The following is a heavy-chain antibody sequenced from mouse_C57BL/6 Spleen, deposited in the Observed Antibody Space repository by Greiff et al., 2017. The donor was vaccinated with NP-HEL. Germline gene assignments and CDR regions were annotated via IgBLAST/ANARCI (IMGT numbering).Heavy chain of an antibody. J-gene: IGHJ2*01. CDR3: VRQSYGNDYFDY. CDR1: GFSFTTYA. CDR2: IRSKSNNYAT. D-gene: IGHD2-1*01. V-gene: IGHV10-1*01. Sequence: EVQLVESGGGLVQPKGSLKLSCAASGFSFTTYAMNWVRQAPGKGLEWVARIRSKSNNYATYYADSVKDRFTISRDDSESMLYLQMNNLKTQDTAMYYCVRQSYGNDYFDYWGQGTTLTVSS.